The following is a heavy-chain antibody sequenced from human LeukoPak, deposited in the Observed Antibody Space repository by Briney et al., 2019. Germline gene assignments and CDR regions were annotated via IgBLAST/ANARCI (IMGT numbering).Heavy chain of an antibody. CDR2: IDSNSKFI. CDR3: AELGITMIGGV. V-gene: IGHV3-21*01. CDR1: GFTFGLYS. J-gene: IGHJ6*04. Sequence: GGSLRLSCAASGFTFGLYSMTWVRQAPGKGLEWVSLIDSNSKFINYADSVKGRFTITRDNAKKSLYLQMASLRAEDTAVYYCAELGITMIGGVWGKGTTVTISS. D-gene: IGHD3-10*02.